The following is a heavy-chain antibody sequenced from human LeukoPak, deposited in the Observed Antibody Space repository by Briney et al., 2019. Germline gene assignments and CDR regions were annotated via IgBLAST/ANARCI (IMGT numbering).Heavy chain of an antibody. V-gene: IGHV1-24*01. CDR2: FDPGDGET. J-gene: IGHJ4*02. CDR1: GYTLTELS. Sequence: AASVTVSCTVSGYTLTELSMHWVRQAPGKGLEWMGGFDPGDGETIYAQKFQGRVTMTEDTSTDTAYMELSSLRSEDTAVYYCATWGFDYWGQGTLVTVSS. D-gene: IGHD7-27*01. CDR3: ATWGFDY.